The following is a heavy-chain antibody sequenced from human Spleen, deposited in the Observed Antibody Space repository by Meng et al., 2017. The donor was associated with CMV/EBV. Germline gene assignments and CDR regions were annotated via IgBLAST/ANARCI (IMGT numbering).Heavy chain of an antibody. J-gene: IGHJ6*02. CDR3: AYSSSFHYYGMDV. D-gene: IGHD6-6*01. CDR1: GYTFTGYY. Sequence: ASVKVSCKASGYTFTGYYMHWVRRAPGQGLEWMGWINPNSGGTNYAQKFQGRVTMTTDTSTSIAYMELRSLRSDDTAVYYCAYSSSFHYYGMDVWGQGTTVTVSS. CDR2: INPNSGGT. V-gene: IGHV1-2*02.